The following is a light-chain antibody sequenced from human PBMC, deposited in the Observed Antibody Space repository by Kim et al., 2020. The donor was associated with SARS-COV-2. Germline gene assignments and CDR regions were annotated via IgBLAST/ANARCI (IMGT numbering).Light chain of an antibody. CDR1: SSDVGGYNY. CDR2: DVS. J-gene: IGLJ3*02. CDR3: SSYTASNSWV. V-gene: IGLV2-14*03. Sequence: GRSVTISCTGTSSDVGGYNYVSWYQQHPGKAPKLMIYDVSKRPSGVSNRFSGSKSGNAASLTISGLQAEDEADYYCSSYTASNSWVFGGGTQLTVL.